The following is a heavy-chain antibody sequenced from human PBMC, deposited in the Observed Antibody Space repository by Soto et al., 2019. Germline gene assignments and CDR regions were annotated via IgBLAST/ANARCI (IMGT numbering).Heavy chain of an antibody. Sequence: QVQLEESGGGVVQPGRSLRLSCTASGFAFSDYGMHWVRQAPGKGLEWVAIIFYDGGDKYYADSVKGRFTISRDKSRNTVELQMNSMRAEDTATYFCARRRSTLTTPWFYHGMDVWGRGTTVTVAS. D-gene: IGHD4-17*01. CDR3: ARRRSTLTTPWFYHGMDV. V-gene: IGHV3-33*01. J-gene: IGHJ6*02. CDR2: IFYDGGDK. CDR1: GFAFSDYG.